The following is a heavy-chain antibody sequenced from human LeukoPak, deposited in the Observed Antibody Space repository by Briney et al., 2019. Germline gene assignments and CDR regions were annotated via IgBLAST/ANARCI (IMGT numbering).Heavy chain of an antibody. CDR1: GFTFSSYE. CDR2: ISSTSSYI. CDR3: AREARWGGAFDI. J-gene: IGHJ3*02. Sequence: GGSLRLSCAASGFTFSSYEMNWVRQAPGKGLEWVSYISSTSSYIYYADSVKGRFTISRDNAKNSLYLQMNSLRAEDTAVYYCAREARWGGAFDIWGQGTMVTVSS. V-gene: IGHV3-21*05. D-gene: IGHD3-16*01.